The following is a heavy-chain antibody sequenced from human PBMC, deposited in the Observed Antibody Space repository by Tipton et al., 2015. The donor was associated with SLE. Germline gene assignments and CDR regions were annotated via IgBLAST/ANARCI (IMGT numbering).Heavy chain of an antibody. J-gene: IGHJ3*01. CDR3: AKAPAETPMITPFDF. Sequence: SLRLSCAASGFRFNDYYMSWIRQAPGKGLEWVAYISDSGAAIFYGESVKGRVTVSRDNAKNSLFLQMNSLREGDTAFYYCAKAPAETPMITPFDFWGQGTMVTVSS. D-gene: IGHD3-16*01. CDR1: GFRFNDYY. V-gene: IGHV3-11*01. CDR2: ISDSGAAI.